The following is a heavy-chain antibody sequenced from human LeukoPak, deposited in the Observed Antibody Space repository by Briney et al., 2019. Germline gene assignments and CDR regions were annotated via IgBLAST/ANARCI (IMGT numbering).Heavy chain of an antibody. CDR3: ARDGPHYYYGSGRGATDI. D-gene: IGHD3-10*01. V-gene: IGHV4-61*02. CDR1: GGSISSGSYY. Sequence: SETLSLTCTVSGGSISSGSYYWSWIRQPAGKGLEWIGRIYTSGSTNYNPSLKSRVTISVDTSKNQFSLKLSSVTAADTAVYYCARDGPHYYYGSGRGATDIWGQGTLVTVSS. J-gene: IGHJ4*02. CDR2: IYTSGST.